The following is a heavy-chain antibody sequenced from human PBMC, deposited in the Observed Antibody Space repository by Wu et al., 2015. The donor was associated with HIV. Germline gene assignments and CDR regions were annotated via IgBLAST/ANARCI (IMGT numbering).Heavy chain of an antibody. Sequence: QVQLVQSGGEVKKVGASVKVSCKASGYTFTSYGISWVRQAPGQRPEWMGWISADDGKTKYAQKIQDRVTMTTDTSTSTAYLELRSLRSDDTAVYYCARDINSLYYDSRRGSFDIWGQGTKVTSLQ. CDR1: GYTFTSYG. CDR3: ARDINSLYYDSRRGSFDI. D-gene: IGHD3-16*01. J-gene: IGHJ3*02. CDR2: ISADDGKT. V-gene: IGHV1-18*01.